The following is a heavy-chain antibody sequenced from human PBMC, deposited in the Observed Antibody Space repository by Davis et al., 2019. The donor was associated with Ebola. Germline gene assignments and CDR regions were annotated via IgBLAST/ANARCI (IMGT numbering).Heavy chain of an antibody. CDR2: INHSGST. CDR3: ARYPEYKDAFDI. V-gene: IGHV4-34*01. J-gene: IGHJ3*02. D-gene: IGHD6-6*01. CDR1: GFTFSDYY. Sequence: ESLKISCAASGFTFSDYYMNWIRQAPGKGLEWIGEINHSGSTNYNPSLKSRVTISVDKSKNQFSLKLSSVTAADTAVYYCARYPEYKDAFDIWGQGTMVTVSS.